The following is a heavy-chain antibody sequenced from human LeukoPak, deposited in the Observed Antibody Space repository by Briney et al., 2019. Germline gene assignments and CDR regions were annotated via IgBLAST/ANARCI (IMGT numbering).Heavy chain of an antibody. CDR3: AYMRGLYYGIDY. Sequence: GGSLRLSCAASGFTFSSYAMTWVRQAPGKGLEWVSSVSGSDGSTYYADSVKGRFTISRDNSKNTLYLQMNSLRAEDTAVYYCAYMRGLYYGIDYWGQGTLVTVSS. D-gene: IGHD3-10*01. CDR1: GFTFSSYA. V-gene: IGHV3-23*01. J-gene: IGHJ4*02. CDR2: VSGSDGST.